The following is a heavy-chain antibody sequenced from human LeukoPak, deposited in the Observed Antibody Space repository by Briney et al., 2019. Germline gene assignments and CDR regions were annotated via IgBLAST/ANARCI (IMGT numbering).Heavy chain of an antibody. Sequence: SETLSLTCAVYGGSFSGYYRSWIRQPPGKGLEWIGEINHSGSTNYNPSLKSRVTISVDTSKNQFSLKLSSVTAADTAVYYCARGIWYYGSTYNWFDPWGQGTLVTVSS. D-gene: IGHD3-10*01. CDR2: INHSGST. CDR1: GGSFSGYY. V-gene: IGHV4-34*01. J-gene: IGHJ5*02. CDR3: ARGIWYYGSTYNWFDP.